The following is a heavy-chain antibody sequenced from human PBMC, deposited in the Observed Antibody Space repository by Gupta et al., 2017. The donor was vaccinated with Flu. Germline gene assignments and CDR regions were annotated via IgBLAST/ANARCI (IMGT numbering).Heavy chain of an antibody. Sequence: QVQLVQSGAEVKKPGASVKVSCTASGYTFTSYAISWVRQAPGQGLEWMGWISSYNGNTNYAQKLQGGVTLTTDTSTSTAYMELRSLRSDDTAVYFCARGAFYYDNSGYSYWGQGTLVTVSS. CDR3: ARGAFYYDNSGYSY. CDR2: ISSYNGNT. D-gene: IGHD3-22*01. J-gene: IGHJ4*02. V-gene: IGHV1-18*01. CDR1: GYTFTSYA.